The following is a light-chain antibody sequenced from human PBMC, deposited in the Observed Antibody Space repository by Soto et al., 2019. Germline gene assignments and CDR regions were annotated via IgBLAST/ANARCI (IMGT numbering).Light chain of an antibody. J-gene: IGKJ1*01. CDR3: QQYNNWPPMA. V-gene: IGKV3-15*01. CDR2: DAS. CDR1: QSVRSN. Sequence: EIVMTQSPATLSVSPGERATLSCRASQSVRSNLAWYQQKPGQAPRLLIYDASTRTTGISARFSGSGSGTEFTLTISSLQSEDFAVYYCQQYNNWPPMAFGQGTKVEIK.